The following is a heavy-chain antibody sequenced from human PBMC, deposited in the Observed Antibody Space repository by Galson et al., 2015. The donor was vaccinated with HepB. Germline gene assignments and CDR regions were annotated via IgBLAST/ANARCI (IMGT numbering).Heavy chain of an antibody. D-gene: IGHD5-24*01. CDR2: IYYSGST. CDR3: ARLTELTIYD. CDR1: GGSISSYY. J-gene: IGHJ4*02. Sequence: ETLSLTCTVSGGSISSYYWSWIRQPPGKGLEWIGHIYYSGSTNYNPSLKSRVTISVDTSKNQFSLKLSSVTAADTAVYYCARLTELTIYDWGQGTLVTVSS. V-gene: IGHV4-59*08.